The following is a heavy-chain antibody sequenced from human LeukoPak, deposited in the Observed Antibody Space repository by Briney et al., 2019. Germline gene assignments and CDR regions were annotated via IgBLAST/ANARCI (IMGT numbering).Heavy chain of an antibody. Sequence: GASVKVSCKASGGTFSSYAISWVRQAPGQGLEWMGRIIPILGIANYAQKFQGRVTITADKSTSTAYMELSSLRSEDTAVYYCARDGGVGSYPTDFQHWGQGTLVTVSS. CDR1: GGTFSSYA. V-gene: IGHV1-69*04. J-gene: IGHJ1*01. CDR3: ARDGGVGSYPTDFQH. CDR2: IIPILGIA. D-gene: IGHD3-16*01.